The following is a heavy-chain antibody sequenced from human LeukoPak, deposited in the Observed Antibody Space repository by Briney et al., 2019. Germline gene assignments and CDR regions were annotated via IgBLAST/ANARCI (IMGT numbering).Heavy chain of an antibody. CDR3: ARGPPH. CDR1: GFTFSSYA. CDR2: ISSNGGST. V-gene: IGHV3-64*01. J-gene: IGHJ4*02. Sequence: GGSLRLFCAASGFTFSSYAMHWVRQAPGKGLEYVSAISSNGGSTYYANSVKGRFTISRDNSKNTLYLQMGSLRAEDMAVYYCARGPPHWGQGTLVTVSS.